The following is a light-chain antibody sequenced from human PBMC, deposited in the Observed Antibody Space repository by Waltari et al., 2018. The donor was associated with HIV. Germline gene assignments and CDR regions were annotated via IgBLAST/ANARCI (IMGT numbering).Light chain of an antibody. V-gene: IGLV2-23*02. CDR2: DVA. Sequence: QSALTQPASVSGSPGQSITISCTGTSSDFGRYDLLSWYQQYPGKAPKLLIHDVAQRPSGVSTRFSGSRSGNTASLTISGLQAEDEADYYCCSFGSGPSLRVFGTGTKVTV. J-gene: IGLJ1*01. CDR3: CSFGSGPSLRV. CDR1: SSDFGRYDL.